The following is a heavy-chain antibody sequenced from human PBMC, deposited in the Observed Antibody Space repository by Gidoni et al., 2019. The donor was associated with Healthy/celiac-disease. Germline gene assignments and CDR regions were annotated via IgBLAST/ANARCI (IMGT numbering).Heavy chain of an antibody. CDR1: GFTGSIHY. Sequence: EVQLVATGGGLIQPGGSLRLSCAASGFTGSIHYMNWVRQAPGKGRDGVSVIYSGGSTYYAESVKGRFTISRDNSKNTLYLQMNSLRAEDTAVYYCARDIILDLWGRGTLVTVSS. V-gene: IGHV3-53*02. CDR3: ARDIILDL. CDR2: IYSGGST. J-gene: IGHJ2*01.